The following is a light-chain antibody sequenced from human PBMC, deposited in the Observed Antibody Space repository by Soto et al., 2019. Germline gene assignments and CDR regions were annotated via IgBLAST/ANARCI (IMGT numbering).Light chain of an antibody. CDR1: SSNIGSNY. V-gene: IGLV1-47*01. J-gene: IGLJ7*01. CDR3: ATWDVTLGGHIV. Sequence: QSVLTQPPSASGTPGQRVTISCSGSSSNIGSNYVFWYQHLPGTAPKLLIFRNNLRPSGVPDRFSGSKSGTSASLAISGLRSDDEADYYCATWDVTLGGHIVFGGGTQLTVL. CDR2: RNN.